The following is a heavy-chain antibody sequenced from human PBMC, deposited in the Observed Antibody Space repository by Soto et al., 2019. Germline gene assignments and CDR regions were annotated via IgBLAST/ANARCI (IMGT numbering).Heavy chain of an antibody. CDR1: GGTFSSYA. CDR2: IIPIFGTA. D-gene: IGHD1-1*01. V-gene: IGHV1-69*05. Sequence: GASVKVSCKASGGTFSSYAISWVRQAPGQGLEWMGGIIPIFGTANYAPKFQGGVTMTRDTSITTAYMELSRLRSGDTAVYYCAREPATAKPEGVDFWGQGTLVTVSS. CDR3: AREPATAKPEGVDF. J-gene: IGHJ4*02.